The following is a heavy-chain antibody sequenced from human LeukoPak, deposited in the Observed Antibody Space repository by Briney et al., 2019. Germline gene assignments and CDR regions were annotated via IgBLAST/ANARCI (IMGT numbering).Heavy chain of an antibody. CDR2: IRQDGDTK. J-gene: IGHJ4*02. V-gene: IGHV3-7*03. Sequence: GGSPRLSCAASGFPFNAYWMTWVRQAPGKGLEWVANIRQDGDTKYYVDSVKGRFTISRDNAMNSLYLQMNSLRAEDTAIYYCARSLPYGTTWYGRSDFWGQGTLVTVSS. D-gene: IGHD6-13*01. CDR1: GFPFNAYW. CDR3: ARSLPYGTTWYGRSDF.